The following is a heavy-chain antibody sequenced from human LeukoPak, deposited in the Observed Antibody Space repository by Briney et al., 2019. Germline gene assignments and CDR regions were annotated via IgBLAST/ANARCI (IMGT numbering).Heavy chain of an antibody. V-gene: IGHV3-64*01. D-gene: IGHD4-23*01. CDR1: GFTFNSYA. J-gene: IGHJ4*02. CDR2: INRNGDST. Sequence: GGSLRLSCAASGFTFNSYAIHWVRQAPGKGLEFVSAINRNGDSTYYANSVKGRFTISRDNSKNTLYLQMNSLRAEDTAVYYCARRAGGYSHPYDYWGQGILVTVSS. CDR3: ARRAGGYSHPYDY.